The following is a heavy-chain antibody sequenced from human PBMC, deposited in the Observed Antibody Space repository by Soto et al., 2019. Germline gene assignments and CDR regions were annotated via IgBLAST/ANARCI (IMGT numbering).Heavy chain of an antibody. D-gene: IGHD6-13*01. CDR3: ARTAIAAAVSAFDY. J-gene: IGHJ4*02. CDR1: GGSFSGYY. Sequence: QVQLQQWGAGLLKPSETLSLTCAVSGGSFSGYYWSWIRQPPGQGLEWIGEINHSGSTNYNPSLKSRVTISVDTSRNQFSLKLSSVTAADTAVYYCARTAIAAAVSAFDYWGQGTLVTVSS. V-gene: IGHV4-34*01. CDR2: INHSGST.